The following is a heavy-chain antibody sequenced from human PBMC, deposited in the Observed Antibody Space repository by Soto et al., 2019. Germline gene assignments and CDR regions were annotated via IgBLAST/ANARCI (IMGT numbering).Heavy chain of an antibody. V-gene: IGHV4-59*01. CDR3: ARERLWFGELKEKYNWFNP. J-gene: IGHJ5*02. CDR2: IYYSGST. Sequence: SETLSLTCTVSGGSISSYYLSWIRQPPGKGLEWIGYIYYSGSTNYNPSLKSRVTISVDTSKNQFSLKLSSVTAADTAVYYCARERLWFGELKEKYNWFNPWGQGTLVTVSS. D-gene: IGHD3-10*01. CDR1: GGSISSYY.